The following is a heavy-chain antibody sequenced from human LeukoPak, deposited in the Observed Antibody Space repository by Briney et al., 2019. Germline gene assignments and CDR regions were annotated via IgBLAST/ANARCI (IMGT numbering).Heavy chain of an antibody. CDR2: IYHSGST. V-gene: IGHV4-39*07. CDR1: GDSISYTNYY. Sequence: SETLSLTCTVSGDSISYTNYYWGWIRQPPGKGLEWIGSIYHSGSTYCNLPLKSRVTISVDTSKNQFSLRLSSVTAADTAVYYCARSGPYYYYYMDVWGKGTTVTVSS. D-gene: IGHD3-10*01. J-gene: IGHJ6*03. CDR3: ARSGPYYYYYMDV.